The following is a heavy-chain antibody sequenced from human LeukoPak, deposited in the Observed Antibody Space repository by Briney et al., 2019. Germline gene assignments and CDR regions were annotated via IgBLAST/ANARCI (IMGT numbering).Heavy chain of an antibody. CDR2: FYSGGST. CDR3: ARSVEMATIGSFVDY. J-gene: IGHJ4*02. Sequence: GGSLRLSCAASGFTVSSNYMNWVRQAPGKGLEWVSVFYSGGSTYYADSVKGRFSISRDNSKNTLFLQMNSLRAEDTAVYYCARSVEMATIGSFVDYWGQGTLVTVSS. D-gene: IGHD5-24*01. CDR1: GFTVSSNY. V-gene: IGHV3-66*01.